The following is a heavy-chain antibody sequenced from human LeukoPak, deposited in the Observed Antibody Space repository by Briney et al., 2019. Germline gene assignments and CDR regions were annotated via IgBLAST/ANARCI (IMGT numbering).Heavy chain of an antibody. V-gene: IGHV3-66*01. J-gene: IGHJ3*02. CDR2: IYSGGST. D-gene: IGHD6-13*01. CDR3: ARARLAAAKWYDAFDI. Sequence: GGSLRLSCAASGFTVSSNYMSWVRQAPGKGLEWVSVIYSGGSTYYADSVKGRFTISRDNSKNTLYLQMNSLRAEDTAVYYCARARLAAAKWYDAFDIWGQGTMVTVSS. CDR1: GFTVSSNY.